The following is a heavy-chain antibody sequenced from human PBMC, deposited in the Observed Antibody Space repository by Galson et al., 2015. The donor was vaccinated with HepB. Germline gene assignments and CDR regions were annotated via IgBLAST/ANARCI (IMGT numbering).Heavy chain of an antibody. J-gene: IGHJ4*02. CDR3: ARERAVAHDY. Sequence: SVKVSCKASGYTFSSYGILWVRQAPGQRLEWMGWINPANGYIKYSQNFQGRVTITRDTSASTAYMELSTLRSEDTAVYYCARERAVAHDYWGQGALVTVSP. CDR2: INPANGYI. CDR1: GYTFSSYG. V-gene: IGHV1-3*01. D-gene: IGHD6-19*01.